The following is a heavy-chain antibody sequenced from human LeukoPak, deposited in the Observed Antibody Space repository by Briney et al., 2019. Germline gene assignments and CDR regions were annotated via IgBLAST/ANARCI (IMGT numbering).Heavy chain of an antibody. J-gene: IGHJ4*02. CDR1: GYTFTGYD. D-gene: IGHD1-26*01. CDR2: INPNSGGT. V-gene: IGHV1-2*02. Sequence: ASVKVSCKASGYTFTGYDMHWVRQAPGQGLEWMGWINPNSGGTNYAQKFQGRVTMTRDTSISTAYMELSRLRSDDTAVYYCARTSGSYFYFDYWGQGTLVTVSS. CDR3: ARTSGSYFYFDY.